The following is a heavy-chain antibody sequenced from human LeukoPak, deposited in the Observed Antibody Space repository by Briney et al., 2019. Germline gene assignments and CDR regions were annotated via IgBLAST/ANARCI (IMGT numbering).Heavy chain of an antibody. J-gene: IGHJ6*02. CDR2: INCDGSST. CDR3: ARSYGMDV. CDR1: GFTFSTYW. Sequence: GGSLRLSCAASGFTFSTYWMHWVRQDPGKGPVWVSRINCDGSSTIYADSVKGRFTISRDNAKSTLYLQMNSLRAEDTAVYYCARSYGMDVWGQGTTVTVSS. V-gene: IGHV3-74*01.